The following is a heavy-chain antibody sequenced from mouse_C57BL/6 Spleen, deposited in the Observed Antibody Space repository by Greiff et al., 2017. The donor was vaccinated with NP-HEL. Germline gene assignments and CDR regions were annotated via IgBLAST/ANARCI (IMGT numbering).Heavy chain of an antibody. Sequence: VKLVESGPGLVQPSQSLSITCTVSGFSLTSYGVHWVRQSPGTGLEWLGVIWRGGSTDYNEAFMSRLSIIKDNSKSQVFFKMNSLQADDTAIYYCAKIDSSGYWFAYWGQGTLVTVSA. D-gene: IGHD3-2*02. CDR2: IWRGGST. CDR3: AKIDSSGYWFAY. V-gene: IGHV2-5*01. J-gene: IGHJ3*01. CDR1: GFSLTSYG.